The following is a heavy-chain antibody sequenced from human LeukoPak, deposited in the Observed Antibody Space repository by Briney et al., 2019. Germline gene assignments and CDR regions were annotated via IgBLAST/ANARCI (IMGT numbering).Heavy chain of an antibody. CDR3: ARDRFEAQLWFGYGMDV. CDR2: IWYDGSNK. Sequence: GGSLRLSCAASGFTFSSYGMHWVRQAPGKGLEWVAVIWYDGSNKYYADSVKGRFTISRDNSKNTLYLQMNSLRAEDTAVYYCARDRFEAQLWFGYGMDVWGQGTTVTVSS. D-gene: IGHD3-10*01. V-gene: IGHV3-33*01. J-gene: IGHJ6*02. CDR1: GFTFSSYG.